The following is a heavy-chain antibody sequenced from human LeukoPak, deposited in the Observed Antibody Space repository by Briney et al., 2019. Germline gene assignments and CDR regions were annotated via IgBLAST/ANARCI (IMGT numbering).Heavy chain of an antibody. D-gene: IGHD6-13*01. CDR1: GGSISSSSYY. Sequence: SETLSLTCTVSGGSISSSSYYWGWIRQPPGKGLEWIGSIYYSGSTYYNPSLKSRGTISVDTSKNQFSLKLSSVTAADTAVYYCARHGIAAAGRKVPYYFDYWGQGTLVTVSS. J-gene: IGHJ4*02. CDR3: ARHGIAAAGRKVPYYFDY. V-gene: IGHV4-39*01. CDR2: IYYSGST.